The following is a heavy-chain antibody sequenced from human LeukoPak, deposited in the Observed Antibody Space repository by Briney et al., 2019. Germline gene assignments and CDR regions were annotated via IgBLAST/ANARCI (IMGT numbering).Heavy chain of an antibody. J-gene: IGHJ5*02. CDR1: GGTFSSYT. Sequence: SVKVSCKASGGTFSSYTISWVRQAPGQGLEWMGGIIPIFGTANYAQKFQGRVTITADESTSTAYMELSSLRSEDTAVYYCARDPIVLRYFDWPNWFDPWGQGTLVTVSS. D-gene: IGHD3-9*01. V-gene: IGHV1-69*13. CDR3: ARDPIVLRYFDWPNWFDP. CDR2: IIPIFGTA.